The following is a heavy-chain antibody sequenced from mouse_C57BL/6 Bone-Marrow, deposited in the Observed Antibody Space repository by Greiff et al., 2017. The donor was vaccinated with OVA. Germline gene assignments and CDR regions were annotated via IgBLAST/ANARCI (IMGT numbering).Heavy chain of an antibody. CDR1: GFTFSSYG. Sequence: EVQGVESGGDLVKPGGSLKLSCAASGFTFSSYGMSWVRQTPDKRLEWVATISSGGSYTYYPDSVKGRFTISRDNAKNTLYLQMSSLKSEDTAMYSCARRVVRYCYAMDYWGQGTSVTVSS. CDR3: ARRVVRYCYAMDY. CDR2: ISSGGSYT. D-gene: IGHD1-1*01. J-gene: IGHJ4*01. V-gene: IGHV5-6*01.